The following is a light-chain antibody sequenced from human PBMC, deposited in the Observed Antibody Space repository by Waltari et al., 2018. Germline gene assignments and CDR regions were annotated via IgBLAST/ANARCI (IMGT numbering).Light chain of an antibody. Sequence: SSELTQDPAVSVALGQQVRITCQGNSLRSYYASWYQQRPGQAPRLVMYDKNNRPSGVPDRFSGSSSHNTASLTITGAQAEDEASYYCHSRDASGVGGSFGGGTKLTVL. CDR1: SLRSYY. V-gene: IGLV3-19*01. CDR3: HSRDASGVGGS. J-gene: IGLJ2*01. CDR2: DKN.